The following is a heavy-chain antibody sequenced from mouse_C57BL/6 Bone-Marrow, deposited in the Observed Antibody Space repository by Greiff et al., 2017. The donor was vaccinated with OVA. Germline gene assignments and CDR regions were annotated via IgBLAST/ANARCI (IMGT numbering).Heavy chain of an antibody. J-gene: IGHJ2*01. D-gene: IGHD1-1*01. CDR3: ARPGTFDY. CDR2: INPGSGGT. V-gene: IGHV1-54*01. CDR1: GYAFTNYL. Sequence: VQLQQSGAELVRPGPSVKVSCKASGYAFTNYLIEWVKQRPGQGLEWIGVINPGSGGTNYNEKFKGKATLTADKSSSTAYMQLSSLTSEDSAVYFCARPGTFDYWGQGTTLTVSS.